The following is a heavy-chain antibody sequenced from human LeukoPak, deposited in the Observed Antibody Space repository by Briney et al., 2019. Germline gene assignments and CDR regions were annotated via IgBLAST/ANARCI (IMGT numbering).Heavy chain of an antibody. J-gene: IGHJ4*02. D-gene: IGHD3-16*01. V-gene: IGHV3-30-3*01. Sequence: GGSLRLSCAASGFTFSSYAMHWVRQAPGKGLEWVAVISYDGSNKYYADSVKGRFTISRDNSKNTLYLQMNSLRAEDTAVYYCARAGLGTKRPYYFDYWGQGTLVTVSS. CDR1: GFTFSSYA. CDR3: ARAGLGTKRPYYFDY. CDR2: ISYDGSNK.